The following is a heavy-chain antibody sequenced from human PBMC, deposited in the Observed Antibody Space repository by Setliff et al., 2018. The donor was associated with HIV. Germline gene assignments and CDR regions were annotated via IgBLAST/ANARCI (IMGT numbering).Heavy chain of an antibody. CDR3: AIRPSGYASGQFAA. CDR2: IILDSGHT. D-gene: IGHD5-12*01. V-gene: IGHV1-58*02. Sequence: GASVKVSCKAPGLDFTDSVMQWVRLAGGQRLEWIGWIILDSGHTDYAQRFQGRVTITSDMSTSTGYMELSSLISEDTAMYYCAIRPSGYASGQFAAWGQGTQVTVSS. J-gene: IGHJ5*02. CDR1: GLDFTDSV.